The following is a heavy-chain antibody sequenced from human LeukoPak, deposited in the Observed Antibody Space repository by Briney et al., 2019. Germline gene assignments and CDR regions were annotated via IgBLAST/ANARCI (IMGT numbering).Heavy chain of an antibody. Sequence: SQTLSLTCAVSGGSISSGGYSWSWIRQPPGKGLEWIGYIYHSGSTNYNPSLRSRVTISVDKSKNQFSLKLSSVTAADTAVYYCARGGGSYYYYGMDVWGQGTTVTVSS. CDR3: ARGGGSYYYYGMDV. CDR2: IYHSGST. J-gene: IGHJ6*02. CDR1: GGSISSGGYS. V-gene: IGHV4-30-2*01. D-gene: IGHD1-1*01.